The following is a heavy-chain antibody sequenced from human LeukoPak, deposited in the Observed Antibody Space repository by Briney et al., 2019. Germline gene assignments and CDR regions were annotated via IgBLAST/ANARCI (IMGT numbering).Heavy chain of an antibody. V-gene: IGHV3-15*01. D-gene: IGHD3-10*01. CDR3: ATAAGNYYESGRRFAYYYYMDV. Sequence: GGSLRLSCAASEFTFITYWMSWVRQAPGKGLEWVGLIKSRADGGGREYAAPVKGRFTISRDDSMETMYLQMNSLKSEDTAVYYCATAAGNYYESGRRFAYYYYMDVWGKGTTVTISS. J-gene: IGHJ6*03. CDR2: IKSRADGGGR. CDR1: EFTFITYW.